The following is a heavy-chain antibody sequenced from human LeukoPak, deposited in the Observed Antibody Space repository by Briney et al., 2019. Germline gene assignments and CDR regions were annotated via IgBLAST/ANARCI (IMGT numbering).Heavy chain of an antibody. CDR1: GDTFTGYY. Sequence: ASVKVSCKASGDTFTGYYMHWVRQAPGQGLEWMGWINPNSGGTNYAQKFQGRVTMTRDTSISTAYMELSRLRSDDTAVYYCASSSVGGYDILTGYFLHAFNIWGQGTMVTVSS. D-gene: IGHD3-9*01. V-gene: IGHV1-2*02. J-gene: IGHJ3*02. CDR3: ASSSVGGYDILTGYFLHAFNI. CDR2: INPNSGGT.